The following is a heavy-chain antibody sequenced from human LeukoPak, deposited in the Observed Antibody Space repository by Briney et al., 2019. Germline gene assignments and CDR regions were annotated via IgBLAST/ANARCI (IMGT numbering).Heavy chain of an antibody. CDR3: ARGPAYSEYGVLGYSHYSMDV. CDR1: GYTFTSHD. CDR2: MNPNSGAT. J-gene: IGHJ6*03. V-gene: IGHV1-8*01. D-gene: IGHD4-17*01. Sequence: ASVKVSCKASGYTFTSHDINWVRQATGQGLEWMGWMNPNSGATGYAQKFRGRITTTRDTSLTTAYMELSSLRSEDTALYYCARGPAYSEYGVLGYSHYSMDVWGKGTTVTVS.